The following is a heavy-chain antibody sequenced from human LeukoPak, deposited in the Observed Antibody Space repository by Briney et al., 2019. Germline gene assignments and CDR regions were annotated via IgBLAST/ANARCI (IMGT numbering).Heavy chain of an antibody. CDR2: MNPNSGNT. V-gene: IGHV1-8*01. D-gene: IGHD6-6*01. CDR3: AGTGVGMGSSSSYYYYYMDV. J-gene: IGHJ6*03. Sequence: ASVKVSCKASGYTFTSYDINWVRQATGQGLEWMGWMNPNSGNTGYAQKFQGRVTMTRNTSISTAYMELSSLRSEDTAVYYCAGTGVGMGSSSSYYYYYMDVWGKGTTVTVSS. CDR1: GYTFTSYD.